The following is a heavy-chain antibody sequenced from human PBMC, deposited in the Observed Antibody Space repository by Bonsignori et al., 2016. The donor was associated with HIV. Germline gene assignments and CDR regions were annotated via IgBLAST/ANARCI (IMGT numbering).Heavy chain of an antibody. D-gene: IGHD2-15*01. Sequence: VRQAPGKGLEWVAGISWNSGSIGYADSVKGRFTISRDNGKSFLYLQMSSLRTEDTALYYCAKDRDYDYCSGGICYSSNAFDIWGQGTMVTVSS. CDR3: AKDRDYDYCSGGICYSSNAFDI. CDR2: ISWNSGSI. J-gene: IGHJ3*02. V-gene: IGHV3-9*01.